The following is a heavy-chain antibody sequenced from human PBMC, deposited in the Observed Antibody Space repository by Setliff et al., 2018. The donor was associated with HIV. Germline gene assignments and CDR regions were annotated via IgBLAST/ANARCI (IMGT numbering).Heavy chain of an antibody. D-gene: IGHD1-1*01. V-gene: IGHV4-34*01. CDR2: IHHTGRT. J-gene: IGHJ4*02. CDR3: AKRLTGPFDN. Sequence: NPSETLSLTCTVSGGSISSYYWSLVRQPPGKGLEWIGEIHHTGRTNYNPSLKNRVTISIDNFKNQFSLNLSSVTAADTAVYYCAKRLTGPFDNWGQGTLVTVSS. CDR1: GGSISSYY.